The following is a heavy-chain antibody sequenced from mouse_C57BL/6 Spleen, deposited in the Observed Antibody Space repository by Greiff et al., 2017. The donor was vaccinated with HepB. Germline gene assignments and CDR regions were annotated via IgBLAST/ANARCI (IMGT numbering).Heavy chain of an antibody. CDR3: ARWGDYGYYFDY. CDR2: INYDGSST. CDR1: GFTFSDYY. J-gene: IGHJ2*01. D-gene: IGHD2-4*01. V-gene: IGHV5-16*01. Sequence: EVKLVESEGGLVQPGSSMKLSCTASGFTFSDYYMAWVRQVPEKGLEWVANINYDGSSTYYLDSLKSRFIISRDNAKNILYLQMSSLKSEDTATYYCARWGDYGYYFDYWGQGTTLTVSS.